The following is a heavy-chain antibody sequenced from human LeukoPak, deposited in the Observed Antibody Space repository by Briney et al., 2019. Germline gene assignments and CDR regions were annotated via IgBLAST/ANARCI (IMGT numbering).Heavy chain of an antibody. V-gene: IGHV3-74*01. CDR3: AKDLSRDYYDSSGYFFQH. CDR1: GFTFSSCW. CDR2: INSDGSST. Sequence: PGGSLRLSCAASGFTFSSCWMHWVRQAPGKGLVWVSRINSDGSSTSYADSVKGRFTISRDNSKNTLYLQMNSLRAEDTAVYYCAKDLSRDYYDSSGYFFQHWGQGTLVTVSS. J-gene: IGHJ1*01. D-gene: IGHD3-22*01.